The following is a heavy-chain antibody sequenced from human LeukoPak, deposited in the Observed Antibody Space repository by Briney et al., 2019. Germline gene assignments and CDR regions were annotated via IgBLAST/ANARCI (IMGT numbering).Heavy chain of an antibody. Sequence: PGGSLRLSCAASGFTFSSYGINWVRQAPGKGLEWVSFISSGRNYIYYADSVKGRFTISRDNAMNSLYLQMNSLRAEETAVYYCATAGDNTTMVTQWGQGTLVTVSS. V-gene: IGHV3-21*01. CDR3: ATAGDNTTMVTQ. D-gene: IGHD5-18*01. J-gene: IGHJ4*02. CDR1: GFTFSSYG. CDR2: ISSGRNYI.